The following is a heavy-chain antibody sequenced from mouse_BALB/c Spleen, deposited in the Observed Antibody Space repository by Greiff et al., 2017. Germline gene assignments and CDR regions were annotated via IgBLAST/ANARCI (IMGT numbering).Heavy chain of an antibody. CDR3: ARRKYGNYWFAY. D-gene: IGHD2-10*02. Sequence: VKLVESGAELAKPGASVKMSCKASGYTFTSYWMHWVKQRPGQGLEWIGYINPTTGYTEYNQKFKDKATLTADKSSSTAYMQLSSLTSEDSAVYYCARRKYGNYWFAYWGQGTLVTVSA. CDR1: GYTFTSYW. V-gene: IGHV1-7*01. J-gene: IGHJ3*01. CDR2: INPTTGYT.